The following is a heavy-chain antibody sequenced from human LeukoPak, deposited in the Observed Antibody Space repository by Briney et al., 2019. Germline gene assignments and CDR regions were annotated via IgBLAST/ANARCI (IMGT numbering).Heavy chain of an antibody. CDR2: IYHSGST. V-gene: IGHV4-4*02. J-gene: IGHJ3*02. CDR1: GGSISSSNW. CDR3: ARPMVAATPAFDI. Sequence: SGTLSLTCAVSGGSISSSNWWSWVRQPPGKGLEWIGGIYHSGSTNYNPSLKSRVTISVDKSKNQFSLKLSSVTAADTAVHYCARPMVAATPAFDIWGQGTMVTVSS. D-gene: IGHD2-15*01.